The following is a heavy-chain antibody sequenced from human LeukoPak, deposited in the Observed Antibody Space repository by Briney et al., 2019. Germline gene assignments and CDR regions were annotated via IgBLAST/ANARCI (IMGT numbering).Heavy chain of an antibody. CDR1: GYTLTELS. V-gene: IGHV1-24*01. CDR3: ATGNYYGSGSYPTLDY. CDR2: FDPEDGET. J-gene: IGHJ4*02. D-gene: IGHD3-10*01. Sequence: ASVKFSCKVSGYTLTELSMHWVRQAPGKGLEWMGGFDPEDGETIYAQKFQGRVTMTEDTSTDTAYMELSSLRSEDTAVYYCATGNYYGSGSYPTLDYWGQGTLVTVSS.